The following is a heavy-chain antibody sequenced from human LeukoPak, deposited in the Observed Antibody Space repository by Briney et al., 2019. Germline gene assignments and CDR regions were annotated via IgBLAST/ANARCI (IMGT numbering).Heavy chain of an antibody. CDR3: ARESSFWSGENWFDP. V-gene: IGHV1-18*01. D-gene: IGHD3-3*01. CDR2: ISAYNGNT. J-gene: IGHJ5*02. CDR1: GYTFTSYG. Sequence: GASVKVSCKASGYTFTSYGISWVRQAPGQGLEWMGWISAYNGNTNYAQKLQGRVTMTTDTSTSTAYMELRSLRSDDTAVYYCARESSFWSGENWFDPWGQGTLVTVSS.